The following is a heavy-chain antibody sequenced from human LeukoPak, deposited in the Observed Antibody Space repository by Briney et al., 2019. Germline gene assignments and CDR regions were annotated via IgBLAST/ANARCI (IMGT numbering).Heavy chain of an antibody. Sequence: SGGSLRLSCAASGFTFSSYSMNWVRQAPGKGLEWVSSISSSSSYIYYADSVKGRFTISRDNAKNSLYLQMNSLRAEDTAVYYCARDLSGSYVFDYWGQGTLATVSS. D-gene: IGHD1-26*01. CDR2: ISSSSSYI. V-gene: IGHV3-21*01. J-gene: IGHJ4*02. CDR1: GFTFSSYS. CDR3: ARDLSGSYVFDY.